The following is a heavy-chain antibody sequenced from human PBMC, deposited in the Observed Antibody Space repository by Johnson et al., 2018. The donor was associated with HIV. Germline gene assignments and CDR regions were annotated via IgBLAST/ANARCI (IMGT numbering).Heavy chain of an antibody. V-gene: IGHV3-30-3*01. CDR1: GFTFSSYA. CDR2: ISYDGSNK. CDR3: ARDPVICRSGSYYGDRAFDI. D-gene: IGHD1-26*01. Sequence: QVQLVESGGGVVQPGRSLRLSCAASGFTFSSYAMHWVRQAPGKGLEWVAVISYDGSNKYYADSVKGRFTISRDNSKNTLYLQMNSLRAEDTAVYYCARDPVICRSGSYYGDRAFDIWGQGTMVTVSS. J-gene: IGHJ3*02.